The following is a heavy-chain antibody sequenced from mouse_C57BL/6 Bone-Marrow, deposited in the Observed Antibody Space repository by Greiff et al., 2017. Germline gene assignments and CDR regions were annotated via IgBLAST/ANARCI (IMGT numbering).Heavy chain of an antibody. V-gene: IGHV1-81*01. CDR1: GYTFTSYG. CDR2: IYPRSGNT. CDR3: ARSPGGNYVGWYFDV. D-gene: IGHD2-1*01. Sequence: VQLQQSGAELARPGASVKLSCKASGYTFTSYGISWVKQRTGQGLEWIGEIYPRSGNTYYNEKFKGKATLTADKSSSTAYMELRSLTSEDSAVYFWARSPGGNYVGWYFDVWGTGTTVTVSS. J-gene: IGHJ1*03.